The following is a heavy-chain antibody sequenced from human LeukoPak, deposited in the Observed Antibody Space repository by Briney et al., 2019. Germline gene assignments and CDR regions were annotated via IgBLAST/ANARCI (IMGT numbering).Heavy chain of an antibody. CDR1: GYTFTSYA. D-gene: IGHD3-22*01. CDR3: ARDRFDSSGYYGYFDY. V-gene: IGHV1-3*03. Sequence: GASVKVSCKASGYTFTSYAMHWVRQAPGQRLEWMGWINAGNGNTKYSQEFQGRVTITRDTSASTAYMELSSLRSEDMAVYYCARDRFDSSGYYGYFDYWGQGTLVTVSS. J-gene: IGHJ4*02. CDR2: INAGNGNT.